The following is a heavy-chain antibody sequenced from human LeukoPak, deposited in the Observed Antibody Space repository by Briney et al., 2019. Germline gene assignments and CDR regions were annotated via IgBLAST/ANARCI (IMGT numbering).Heavy chain of an antibody. CDR1: NDSFSNYY. D-gene: IGHD5-24*01. CDR2: VYYTDKT. Sequence: SETLSLTCTVSNDSFSNYYWTWIRQSPGKALEWIGYVYYTDKTHYNPSLKSRVFISADTSQNQFFLRLSSVTAADTAVYYCARASMRRRDGYNRHYEIDYWGQGTLVTVSS. V-gene: IGHV4-59*01. CDR3: ARASMRRRDGYNRHYEIDY. J-gene: IGHJ4*02.